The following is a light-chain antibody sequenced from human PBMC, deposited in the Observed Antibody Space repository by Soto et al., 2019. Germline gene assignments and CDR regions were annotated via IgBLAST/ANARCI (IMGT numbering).Light chain of an antibody. CDR1: QSISSW. CDR2: DVS. CDR3: QQYNSYPWT. V-gene: IGKV1-5*01. J-gene: IGKJ1*01. Sequence: DIQMTQSPSTLSASVGDRVTITCRASQSISSWLAWYQQKPGKAPKVMIYDVSSLESGVPSRFSGSGSGTEFTLTISSTHTDAFPNYYCQQYNSYPWTFGQGTKVDI.